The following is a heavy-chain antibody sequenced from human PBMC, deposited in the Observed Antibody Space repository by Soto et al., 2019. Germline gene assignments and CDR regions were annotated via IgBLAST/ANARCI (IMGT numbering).Heavy chain of an antibody. D-gene: IGHD2-15*01. CDR3: ARDLRGNCSGGSCSGMDV. V-gene: IGHV1-69*13. J-gene: IGHJ6*02. Sequence: SVKVSCKASGGTFSSYAISWVRQAPGQGLEWMGGIIPIFGTASYAQKFQGRVTITADESTSTAYMELSSLRSEDTAVYYCARDLRGNCSGGSCSGMDVWGQGTTVTVFS. CDR1: GGTFSSYA. CDR2: IIPIFGTA.